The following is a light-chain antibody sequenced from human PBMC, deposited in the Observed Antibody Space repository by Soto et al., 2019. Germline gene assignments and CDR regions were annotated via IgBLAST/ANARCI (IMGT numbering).Light chain of an antibody. J-gene: IGLJ2*01. CDR3: SSYAGSNNLG. Sequence: QSVLTQPPSASGSPGQSVTISCTGTSSDVGGYNFVSWYQQHPGKAPKLMIYEVSKRPSGVPDRFSGSKSGNTASLTVSGRQAEDEGDYCCSSYAGSNNLGFGGGTKLTVL. V-gene: IGLV2-8*01. CDR1: SSDVGGYNF. CDR2: EVS.